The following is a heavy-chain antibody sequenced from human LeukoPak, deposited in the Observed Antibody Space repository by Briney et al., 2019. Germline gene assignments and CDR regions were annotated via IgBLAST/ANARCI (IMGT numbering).Heavy chain of an antibody. D-gene: IGHD5-12*01. CDR3: ARGLETEAY. V-gene: IGHV3-30-3*01. J-gene: IGHJ4*02. CDR1: GFTFSSYA. CDR2: ISYDGSNK. Sequence: PGRSLRLSCAASGFTFSSYAMHWVRQAPGKGLEWVAVISYDGSNKYYADSVKGRFTISRDNSKNTLYLQMNSLRAEDTAVYYCARGLETEAYWGQGTLVTVSS.